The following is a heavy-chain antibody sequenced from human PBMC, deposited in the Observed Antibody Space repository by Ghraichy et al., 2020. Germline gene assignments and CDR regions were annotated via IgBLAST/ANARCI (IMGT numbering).Heavy chain of an antibody. CDR1: GFKFEDFA. CDR3: AKDIGPGTTYSFDS. V-gene: IGHV3-9*01. D-gene: IGHD1-7*01. CDR2: FSWNRGDL. Sequence: SLRLSCETSGFKFEDFAMHWVRQPPGKGLEWVSGFSWNRGDLGYADSVRGRFTISRDNTKKSLHLQMNSLRPEDTAVYYCAKDIGPGTTYSFDSWGQGVLVTVSS. J-gene: IGHJ4*02.